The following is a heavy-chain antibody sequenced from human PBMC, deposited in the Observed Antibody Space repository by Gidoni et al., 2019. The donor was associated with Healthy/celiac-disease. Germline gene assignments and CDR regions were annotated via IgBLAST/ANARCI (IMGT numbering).Heavy chain of an antibody. CDR1: GSSFTSYW. Sequence: EVQLVQSGAAVKKHGASLQISFKVSGSSFTSYWIGWVRQMPGKGLEWMGIIYPGDSDTRYSPSFQGQVTISADKSISTAYLQWSSLKASDTAMYYCARQAVAGTYNWFDPWGQGTLVTVSS. CDR2: IYPGDSDT. CDR3: ARQAVAGTYNWFDP. J-gene: IGHJ5*02. V-gene: IGHV5-51*01. D-gene: IGHD6-19*01.